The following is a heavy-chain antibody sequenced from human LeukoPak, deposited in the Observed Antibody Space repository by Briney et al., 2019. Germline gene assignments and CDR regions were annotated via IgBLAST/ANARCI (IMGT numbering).Heavy chain of an antibody. J-gene: IGHJ4*02. CDR2: IIPIFGTA. CDR1: AGTFTSYT. Sequence: GSSVKVSCKASAGTFTSYTFSWVRQAPGQGLEWMGWIIPIFGTANYAQKFQGRVTITTDESTSKAYMELGSLRSEDTAVYYCARIGIVGATHTIFDYWGQGTLVTVSS. CDR3: ARIGIVGATHTIFDY. V-gene: IGHV1-69*05. D-gene: IGHD1-26*01.